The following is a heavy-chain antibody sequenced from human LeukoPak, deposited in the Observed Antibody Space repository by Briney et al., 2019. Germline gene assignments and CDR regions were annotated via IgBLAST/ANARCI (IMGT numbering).Heavy chain of an antibody. D-gene: IGHD2-15*01. V-gene: IGHV3-7*01. J-gene: IGHJ3*02. CDR3: ARDFLAVVAATKGAEFAFDI. CDR2: IKQDGSEK. CDR1: GFTFSSYW. Sequence: GGSLRLSCAASGFTFSSYWMSWVRQAPGKGLEWVANIKQDGSEKYYVDSVKGRFTISRDNAKNSLYLQMNSLRAEDTAVYYCARDFLAVVAATKGAEFAFDIWGQGTMVTVSS.